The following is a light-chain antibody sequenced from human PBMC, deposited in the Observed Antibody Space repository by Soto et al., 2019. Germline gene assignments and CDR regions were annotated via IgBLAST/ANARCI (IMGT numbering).Light chain of an antibody. CDR3: QQRSNWPGT. CDR1: QSVGNN. CDR2: GAS. Sequence: EIVMTQSPGTLSVSPGERVTLSCRASQSVGNNLAWHQQKPGQAPRLLIYGASTRATGFPARFSGSGSGTEFTLTISSLQSEDFAVYYCQQRSNWPGTFGPGTKVDIK. J-gene: IGKJ3*01. V-gene: IGKV3-15*01.